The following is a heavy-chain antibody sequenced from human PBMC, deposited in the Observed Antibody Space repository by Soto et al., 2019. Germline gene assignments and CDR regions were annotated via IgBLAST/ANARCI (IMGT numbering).Heavy chain of an antibody. Sequence: GGSLRLSCAASGFTFSGSTLHWVRQASGKGLEWVGRIGSKANNYAAAYAVSLKGRFTISRDDSRNTAYLQMSSLKTEDTAVYYCARGVYPFWSGHPKGLDYWGQGTVVT. J-gene: IGHJ4*02. CDR3: ARGVYPFWSGHPKGLDY. V-gene: IGHV3-73*01. CDR2: IGSKANNYAA. D-gene: IGHD3-3*01. CDR1: GFTFSGST.